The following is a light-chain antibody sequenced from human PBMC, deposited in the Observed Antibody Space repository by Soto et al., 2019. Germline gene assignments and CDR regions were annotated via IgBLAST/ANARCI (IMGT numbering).Light chain of an antibody. Sequence: DIQMTQSPSTLSASVGDRVTITCRASQSIINWLAWYQQKPGKAPRFLIHQASILETGVPSRFSGSGSETEFALTINSLQPDDFGVYYCQQYLNFPITFGQGTRPDIK. J-gene: IGKJ5*01. CDR3: QQYLNFPIT. CDR2: QAS. CDR1: QSIINW. V-gene: IGKV1-5*03.